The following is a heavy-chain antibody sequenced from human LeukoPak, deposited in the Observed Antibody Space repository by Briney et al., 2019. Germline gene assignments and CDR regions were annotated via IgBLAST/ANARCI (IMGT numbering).Heavy chain of an antibody. CDR3: ARMGYYYGSGPEDGMDV. CDR1: GGSFSGYY. CDR2: INHSGST. D-gene: IGHD3-10*01. Sequence: SETLSLTCAVYGGSFSGYYWSWIRQPPGKGLEWIGEINHSGSTNYNPSLKSRVTISVDTSKNQFSLKLSSVTAADTAVYYCARMGYYYGSGPEDGMDVWGQGTTVTVSS. J-gene: IGHJ6*01. V-gene: IGHV4-34*01.